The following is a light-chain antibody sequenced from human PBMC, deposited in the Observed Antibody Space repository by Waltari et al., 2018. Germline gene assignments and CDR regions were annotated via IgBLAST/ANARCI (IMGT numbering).Light chain of an antibody. CDR3: AAWDDSLNGWV. V-gene: IGLV1-44*01. CDR1: SSNIGSNT. J-gene: IGLJ3*02. CDR2: SNN. Sequence: QSVLTQPPSASGTPGQRVTISCSGSSSNIGSNTVNWYQQLPGTAPKRLIYSNNQRPSGVPDRCSGSKSGTSASLAISGRQSEDEADYYCAAWDDSLNGWVFGGGTKLTVL.